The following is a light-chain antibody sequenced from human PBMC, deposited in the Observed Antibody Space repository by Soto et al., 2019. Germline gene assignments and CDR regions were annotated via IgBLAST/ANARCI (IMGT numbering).Light chain of an antibody. Sequence: EIVMTQSPATLSVSPGERATLSCSASQSVSSNLAWYQQKPGQAPRLLIYGASTRATGIPARFSGSGSGTEFTLTISNLQSEDFAVYYCQQYNNWPQTFGQGTKLEIK. CDR2: GAS. CDR1: QSVSSN. J-gene: IGKJ2*01. V-gene: IGKV3D-15*01. CDR3: QQYNNWPQT.